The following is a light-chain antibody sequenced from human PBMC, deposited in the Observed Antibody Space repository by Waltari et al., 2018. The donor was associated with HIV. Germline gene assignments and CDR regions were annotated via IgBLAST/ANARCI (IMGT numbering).Light chain of an antibody. V-gene: IGLV1-40*01. CDR3: QSYDSSLSGSV. CDR2: GNS. J-gene: IGLJ3*02. CDR1: SSNIGAGYD. Sequence: QFVLTQPPSVSGAPGQRVTISCTGSSSNIGAGYDVHWYQQLPGTAPKLLIYGNSNRPSGVPDRFSGSKSGTSASRAITGLRAEDEADYYCQSYDSSLSGSVFGGGTKLTVL.